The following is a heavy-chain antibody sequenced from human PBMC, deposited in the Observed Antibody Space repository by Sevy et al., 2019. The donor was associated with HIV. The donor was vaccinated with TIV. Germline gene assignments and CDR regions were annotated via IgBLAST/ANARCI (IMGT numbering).Heavy chain of an antibody. CDR2: IKSKNDGGTT. CDR1: GFTFSNTW. D-gene: IGHD4-17*01. CDR3: TSMGWHGGFDI. Sequence: GGSLRLSCAASGFTFSNTWMSWVRQAPGKGLELVGRIKSKNDGGTTDYAAPVIGRFTISRDDSKCTLYLRMNSLKIEDTAVYYCTSMGWHGGFDIWGQGTMVTFSS. J-gene: IGHJ3*02. V-gene: IGHV3-15*01.